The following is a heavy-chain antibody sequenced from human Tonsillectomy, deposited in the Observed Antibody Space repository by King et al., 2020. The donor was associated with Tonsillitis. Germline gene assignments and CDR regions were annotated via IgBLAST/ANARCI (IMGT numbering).Heavy chain of an antibody. V-gene: IGHV1-69*01. D-gene: IGHD4-17*01. Sequence: QLVQSGAEVKKPGSSVKVSCKASGGTFSSYAISWVRQAPGQGLEWMGGIIPIFGTANYAQKFQGRVTITADESTSTAYMELSSLRSEDTAVYYCASPMPTVTTNEYYYYGMDVWGQGTTVTVSS. J-gene: IGHJ6*02. CDR1: GGTFSSYA. CDR3: ASPMPTVTTNEYYYYGMDV. CDR2: IIPIFGTA.